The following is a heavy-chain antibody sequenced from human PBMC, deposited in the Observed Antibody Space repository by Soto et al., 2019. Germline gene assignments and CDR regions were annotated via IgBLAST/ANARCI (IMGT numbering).Heavy chain of an antibody. CDR3: AKVRYSSSSGYYYGMDV. D-gene: IGHD6-6*01. CDR1: GFTFSSYG. J-gene: IGHJ6*02. Sequence: PGGSLRLSCAASGFTFSSYGMHWVRQAPGKGLEWVAVISYDGSNKYYADSVKGRFTISRDNSKNTPYLQMNSLRAEDTAVYYCAKVRYSSSSGYYYGMDVWGQGTTVTVSS. V-gene: IGHV3-30*18. CDR2: ISYDGSNK.